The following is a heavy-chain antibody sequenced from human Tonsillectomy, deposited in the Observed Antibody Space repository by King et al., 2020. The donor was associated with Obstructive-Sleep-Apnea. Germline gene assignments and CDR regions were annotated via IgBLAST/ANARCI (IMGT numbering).Heavy chain of an antibody. CDR3: AKDLRYLGYYFDH. CDR1: GFTFSNYG. CDR2: IWHDGSNE. D-gene: IGHD3-16*01. V-gene: IGHV3-33*06. Sequence: VQLVESGGGVVQPGRSLRLSCTASGFTFSNYGMHWVRQAPGKGLEWVAVIWHDGSNEDYAESAKGRFTISRDNSKNTLYLQMNRLRAGDTAVYYCAKDLRYLGYYFDHWGQGTLVTVSS. J-gene: IGHJ4*02.